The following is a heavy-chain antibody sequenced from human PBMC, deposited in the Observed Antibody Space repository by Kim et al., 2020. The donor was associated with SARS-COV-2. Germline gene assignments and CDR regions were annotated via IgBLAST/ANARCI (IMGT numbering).Heavy chain of an antibody. J-gene: IGHJ4*02. CDR1: GYTFTSYG. D-gene: IGHD3-9*01. CDR2: ISAYNGNT. Sequence: ASVKVSCKASGYTFTSYGISWVRQAPGQGLEWMGWISAYNGNTNYAQKLQGRVTMTTDTSTSTAYMELRSLRSDDTAVYYCARAYESGWSYYDILTGYYYLDYWGQGTLVTVSS. CDR3: ARAYESGWSYYDILTGYYYLDY. V-gene: IGHV1-18*01.